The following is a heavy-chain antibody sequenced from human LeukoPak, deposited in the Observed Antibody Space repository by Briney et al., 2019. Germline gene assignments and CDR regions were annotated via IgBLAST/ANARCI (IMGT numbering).Heavy chain of an antibody. CDR3: ARDHSGGDCYSCAYFDY. CDR1: GGSISSYY. Sequence: SETLSLTCTVSGGSISSYYWSWIRQPAGKGLEWIGRIYTSGSTNYNPSLKSRVSMSVDTSKNQFSLKLSSVTAADTAVYYCARDHSGGDCYSCAYFDYWGQGTLVTVSS. J-gene: IGHJ4*02. D-gene: IGHD2-21*02. V-gene: IGHV4-4*07. CDR2: IYTSGST.